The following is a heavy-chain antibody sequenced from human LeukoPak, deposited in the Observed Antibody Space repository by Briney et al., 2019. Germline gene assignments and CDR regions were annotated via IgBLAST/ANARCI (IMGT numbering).Heavy chain of an antibody. CDR2: ISSSGSTI. CDR1: GFTFSDYY. J-gene: IGHJ4*02. D-gene: IGHD3-22*01. Sequence: GGSLRLPCAASGFTFSDYYMSWIRQAPGEGLEWVSYISSSGSTIYYADSVKGRFTISRDNAKNSLYLQMNSLRAEDTAVYYCAREDSSGYLRRFDYWGQGTLVTVSS. CDR3: AREDSSGYLRRFDY. V-gene: IGHV3-11*04.